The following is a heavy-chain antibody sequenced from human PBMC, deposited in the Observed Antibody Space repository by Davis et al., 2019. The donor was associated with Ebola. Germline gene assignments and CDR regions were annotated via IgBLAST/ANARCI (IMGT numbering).Heavy chain of an antibody. CDR2: ISGSDDST. D-gene: IGHD3-9*01. Sequence: GGSLRLSCAASGFTFSSYAMSWVRQAPGKGLEWVSAISGSDDSTYYADSVKGRFTISRDNSKNTLYLQMDSLRVEDTAIYYCARDAFSLSRYDTEDHWGQGTLVTVSS. CDR3: ARDAFSLSRYDTEDH. V-gene: IGHV3-23*01. J-gene: IGHJ4*02. CDR1: GFTFSSYA.